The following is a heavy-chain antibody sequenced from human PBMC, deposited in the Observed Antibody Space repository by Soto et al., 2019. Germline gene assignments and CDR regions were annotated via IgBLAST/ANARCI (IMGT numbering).Heavy chain of an antibody. V-gene: IGHV4-59*08. CDR1: GGSISSYY. J-gene: IGHJ4*02. D-gene: IGHD6-13*01. Sequence: QVQLQESGPGLVKPSETLSLTCTVSGGSISSYYWSWIRQPPGKGLEWIGYIYYSGSTNYNPSLKSRVTMSVDTSTNQFSLKLSSVTAADTAVYYCAREQQLLNFDYWGQGTLVTVSS. CDR2: IYYSGST. CDR3: AREQQLLNFDY.